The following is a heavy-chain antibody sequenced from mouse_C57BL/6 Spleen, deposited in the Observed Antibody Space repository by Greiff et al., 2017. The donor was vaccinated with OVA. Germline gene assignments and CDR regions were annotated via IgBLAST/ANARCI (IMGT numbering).Heavy chain of an antibody. CDR2: IYPGSGRT. CDR3: GRRIYDGYYWLAY. Sequence: VQLQQSGAELVKPGASVKLSCKASGYTFTSYWITWVKQRPGQGLEWIGDIYPGSGRTNYNEKFKGQATLTVDTSSSTAYMQLSSLTSEDSAVYYGGRRIYDGYYWLAYWGQGTLVTVSA. D-gene: IGHD2-3*01. V-gene: IGHV1-55*01. J-gene: IGHJ3*01. CDR1: GYTFTSYW.